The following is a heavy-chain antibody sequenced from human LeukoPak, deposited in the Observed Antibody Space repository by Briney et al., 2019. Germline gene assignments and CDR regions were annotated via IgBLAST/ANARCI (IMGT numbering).Heavy chain of an antibody. D-gene: IGHD3-10*01. Sequence: ASVKVSCKASGYTFSSYAIHWVRQAPGQGLEWMGWINAGVGNTKYSEKFQDRVTVTRDTPATTAYMEPSSLRAEDTAVYYCARAGRPMIGGVTPLEHFDSWGQGTLVTVSS. CDR2: INAGVGNT. V-gene: IGHV1-3*01. J-gene: IGHJ4*02. CDR3: ARAGRPMIGGVTPLEHFDS. CDR1: GYTFSSYA.